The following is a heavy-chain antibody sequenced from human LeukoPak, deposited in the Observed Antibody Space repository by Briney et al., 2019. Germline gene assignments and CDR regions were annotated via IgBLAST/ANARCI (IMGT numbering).Heavy chain of an antibody. J-gene: IGHJ3*01. CDR3: ARNARDSVFDL. Sequence: GGSLRLSCAASGFTFSRNGMHWVRQAPGKGLEWMAVILPDGSDKYYADSVTGRFTISRDNSKNTLYLQMNSLRADDTAVYYRARNARDSVFDLWGQGTMGTVSS. V-gene: IGHV3-33*01. CDR2: ILPDGSDK. CDR1: GFTFSRNG.